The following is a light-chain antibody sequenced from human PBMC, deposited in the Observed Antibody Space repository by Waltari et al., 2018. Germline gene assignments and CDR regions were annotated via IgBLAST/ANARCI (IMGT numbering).Light chain of an antibody. CDR1: QSVSSSY. CDR2: GAS. CDR3: QQYGSSPWT. V-gene: IGKV3-20*01. J-gene: IGKJ1*01. Sequence: EIVLTQSPGTLSLSPGERATLSGRASQSVSSSYLAWYQQKPGQAPRVLIHGASNRATGIPDRFSGSGSGTDFTLTISRLEPEDFAVHYCQQYGSSPWTFGQGTKVEIK.